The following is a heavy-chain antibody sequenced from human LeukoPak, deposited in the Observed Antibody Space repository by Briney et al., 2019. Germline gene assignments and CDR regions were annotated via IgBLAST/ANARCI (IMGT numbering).Heavy chain of an antibody. CDR3: AATLTRWYFEV. D-gene: IGHD3-16*01. CDR1: GFTVSSNY. J-gene: IGHJ2*01. CDR2: ITTSSFDM. Sequence: GGSLRLSCAASGFTVSSNYMSWVRQAPGKGLEWVSYITTSSFDMYYADSVKGRFTISRDDAKKSLYLQMNSLRGEDTAVYYCAATLTRWYFEVWGRGTLVTVS. V-gene: IGHV3-21*01.